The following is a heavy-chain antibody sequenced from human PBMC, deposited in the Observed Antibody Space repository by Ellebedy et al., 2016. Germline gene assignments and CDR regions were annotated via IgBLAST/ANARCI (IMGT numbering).Heavy chain of an antibody. D-gene: IGHD3-16*02. J-gene: IGHJ3*02. Sequence: ASVKVSCKASGGTFSSYAISWVRQAPGQGLEWMGIINPSSGSTSYAQKFQGRVTMTRDTSTSTVYMELSSLRSEDTAVYYCASRMAVSTDIWGQGTMVTVSS. CDR1: GGTFSSYA. V-gene: IGHV1-46*01. CDR3: ASRMAVSTDI. CDR2: INPSSGST.